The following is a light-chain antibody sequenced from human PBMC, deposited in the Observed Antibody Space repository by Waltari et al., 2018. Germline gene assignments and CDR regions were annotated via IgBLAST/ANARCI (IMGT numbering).Light chain of an antibody. Sequence: DIVMTQSPDSLALSLGERATISCKSSQSVLHASNNRNYLAWYQQRPGQSPKLLMSWASTRQSGVPDRFSGSGSAADFTLTITSLQAEDVATYYCQQYYSTPLTFGGGTKVAIK. CDR3: QQYYSTPLT. CDR2: WAS. V-gene: IGKV4-1*01. CDR1: QSVLHASNNRNY. J-gene: IGKJ4*01.